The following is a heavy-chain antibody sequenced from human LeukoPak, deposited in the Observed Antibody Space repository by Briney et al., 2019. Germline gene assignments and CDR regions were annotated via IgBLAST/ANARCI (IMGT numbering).Heavy chain of an antibody. J-gene: IGHJ6*02. CDR3: ARGLDGDYDYYYYYGMDV. V-gene: IGHV4-34*01. Sequence: KPSETLSLICAVYGGSFSGYYWSWIRQPPGKGLEWIGEINHSGSTNYNPSLKSRVTISVDTSKNQFSLKLSSVTAADTVVYYCARGLDGDYDYYYYYGMDVWGQGTTVTVSS. D-gene: IGHD4-17*01. CDR2: INHSGST. CDR1: GGSFSGYY.